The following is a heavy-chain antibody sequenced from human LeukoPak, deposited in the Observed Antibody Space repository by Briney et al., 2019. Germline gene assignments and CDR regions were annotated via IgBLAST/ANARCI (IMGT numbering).Heavy chain of an antibody. CDR3: AREDFYDSSGYYKNKEYFQH. D-gene: IGHD3-22*01. Sequence: ASVTVSCKPSVYTFTDYYMHWVRQAPGQGLEWMGWINPNSGGTNYAQKFQGRVTMTRDTSISTAYMELSWLRSDDTAAYYCAREDFYDSSGYYKNKEYFQHWGQGTLVTVSS. CDR2: INPNSGGT. V-gene: IGHV1-2*02. CDR1: VYTFTDYY. J-gene: IGHJ1*01.